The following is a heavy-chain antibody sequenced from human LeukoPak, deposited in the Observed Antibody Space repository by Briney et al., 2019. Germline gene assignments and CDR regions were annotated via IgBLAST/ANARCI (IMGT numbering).Heavy chain of an antibody. Sequence: ALVKVSCKASGYTFATNGISWVRQAPGQGLEWMGWINPNSGGTNYAQKFQGRVTMTRDTSISTAYMELSRLESDDTAVYYCARGGSSPYYSFDYWGQGTLVTVSS. CDR1: GYTFATNG. D-gene: IGHD5-12*01. V-gene: IGHV1-2*02. CDR3: ARGGSSPYYSFDY. CDR2: INPNSGGT. J-gene: IGHJ4*02.